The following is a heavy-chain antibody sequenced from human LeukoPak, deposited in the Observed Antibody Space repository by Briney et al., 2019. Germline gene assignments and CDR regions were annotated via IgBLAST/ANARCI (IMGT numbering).Heavy chain of an antibody. CDR3: ARDRLDYYYGSSFLDY. V-gene: IGHV1-18*01. D-gene: IGHD3-10*01. CDR2: ISAYNGNT. CDR1: GYTFTSYG. Sequence: ASVKVSCKASGYTFTSYGISWVRQAPGQGLEWMGWISAYNGNTNYAQKLQGRVTMTTDTSTSTAYMELRSVRSDYTAVYYCARDRLDYYYGSSFLDYWGQGTLVTVSS. J-gene: IGHJ4*02.